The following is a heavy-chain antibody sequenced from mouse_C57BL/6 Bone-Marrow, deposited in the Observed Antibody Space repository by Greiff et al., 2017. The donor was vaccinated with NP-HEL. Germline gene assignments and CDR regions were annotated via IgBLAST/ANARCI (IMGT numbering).Heavy chain of an antibody. CDR2: IYPYNGVS. CDR3: ERRWLLRRWYFDG. Sequence: DVKLQESGPELVKPGASVKISCKASGYSFTGYYMHWVKQSHGNILDWIGYIYPYNGVSSYNQKFKGKATLTVDKSSSTAYMEHRSLTSEDSAVYYCERRWLLRRWYFDGRGTGTTVTVSS. V-gene: IGHV1-31*01. CDR1: GYSFTGYY. J-gene: IGHJ1*03. D-gene: IGHD2-3*01.